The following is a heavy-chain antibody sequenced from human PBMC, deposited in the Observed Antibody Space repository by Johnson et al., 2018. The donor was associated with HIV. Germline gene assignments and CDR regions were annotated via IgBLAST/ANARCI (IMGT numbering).Heavy chain of an antibody. CDR2: IKQDGSEK. D-gene: IGHD2-15*01. V-gene: IGHV3-7*01. J-gene: IGHJ3*02. CDR1: GFTFSSYA. Sequence: VQLVESGGGVVQPGRSLRLSCAASGFTFSSYAMSWVRQAPGKGLEWVANIKQDGSEKYYVDSVKGRFTISRDNAKNSLYLQLNSLRAEDTAVYYCARVARHDGWWFDAFDIWGQGTMVTVSS. CDR3: ARVARHDGWWFDAFDI.